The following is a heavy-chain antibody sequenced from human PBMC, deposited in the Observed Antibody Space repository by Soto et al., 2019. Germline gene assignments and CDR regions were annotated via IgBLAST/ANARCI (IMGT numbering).Heavy chain of an antibody. CDR1: GGSISSYY. D-gene: IGHD2-2*01. Sequence: SETLSLTCTVSGGSISSYYWSWIRQPPGKGLEWIGYIYYSGSTNYNPSLKSRVTISVDTSKNQFSLKLSSVTAADTAVYYCARLWYQLPFDIWGQGTMVTVSS. CDR2: IYYSGST. V-gene: IGHV4-59*08. J-gene: IGHJ3*02. CDR3: ARLWYQLPFDI.